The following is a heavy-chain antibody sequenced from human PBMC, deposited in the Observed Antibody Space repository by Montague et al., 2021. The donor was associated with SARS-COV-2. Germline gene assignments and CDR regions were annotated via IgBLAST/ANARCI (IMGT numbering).Heavy chain of an antibody. J-gene: IGHJ4*02. CDR3: ASHPGYSSSW. V-gene: IGHV3-23*01. CDR2: ISDSGVYT. Sequence: SLRLSCAASGFTFSSYAMSWVRQAPGKGLELVSGISDSGVYTYYADSVKGRFTISRDNSKNTLYLQMNSLRAEDTAVYYCASHPGYSSSWWGQGTLVIVSS. D-gene: IGHD6-13*01. CDR1: GFTFSSYA.